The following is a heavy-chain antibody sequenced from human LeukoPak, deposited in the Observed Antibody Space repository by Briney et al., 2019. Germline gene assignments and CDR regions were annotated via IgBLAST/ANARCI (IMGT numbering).Heavy chain of an antibody. V-gene: IGHV3-7*01. D-gene: IGHD5-24*01. Sequence: PGGSLRLSCAASGFSFRSSWMNWVRQAPGKGLQWVANINPEGSQTRFVDSVMGRFTMSKDNVKNSLYLQMNSLRVEDTAVFYCAAWTGRGYNFWGQGTVVTVSS. J-gene: IGHJ4*02. CDR1: GFSFRSSW. CDR3: AAWTGRGYNF. CDR2: INPEGSQT.